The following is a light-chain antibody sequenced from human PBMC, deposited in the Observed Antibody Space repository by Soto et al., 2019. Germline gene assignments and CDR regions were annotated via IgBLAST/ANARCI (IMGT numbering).Light chain of an antibody. J-gene: IGKJ2*01. CDR2: WAS. V-gene: IGKV4-1*01. CDR3: QQYYSTPYT. Sequence: DIVMTQSPDSLAVSLGERATINCKSSQSILSTSNYNTFLAWYQQKPGQPPKLLIYWASTRESGVPDRFSGSGSGTDFTLTISILQAEDVAVYYCQQYYSTPYTFGQGTKLEIK. CDR1: QSILSTSNYNTF.